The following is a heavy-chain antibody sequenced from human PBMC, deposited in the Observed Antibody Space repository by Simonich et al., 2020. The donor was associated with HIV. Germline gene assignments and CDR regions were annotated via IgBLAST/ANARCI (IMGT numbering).Heavy chain of an antibody. CDR3: ARDACRGGTCSFDY. Sequence: QVQLVQSGAEVKKPGASVKVSCKTSGYTLTAYYMHWVRQAPEQGLGWMGGINPNSGGTNYVQNLQGRVTMTRDTSNSTAYMELSRLRSDDTAVYYCARDACRGGTCSFDYWGQGTLVTVSS. CDR2: INPNSGGT. CDR1: GYTLTAYY. V-gene: IGHV1-2*02. J-gene: IGHJ4*02. D-gene: IGHD2-15*01.